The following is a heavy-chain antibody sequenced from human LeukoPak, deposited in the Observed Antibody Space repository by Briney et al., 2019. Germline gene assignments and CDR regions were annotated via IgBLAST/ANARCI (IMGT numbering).Heavy chain of an antibody. CDR3: ARAPTRGHNYFDP. CDR1: GFILSSYD. CDR2: IGPPGDT. D-gene: IGHD1-14*01. Sequence: GGSLRLSCAASGFILSSYDMHWVRQLPGKGLEYVSHIGPPGDTHYLDSVKGRFTISREDARNSLYLQMNNLRAGDTAVYYCARAPTRGHNYFDPWGQGTPVTVSS. V-gene: IGHV3-13*01. J-gene: IGHJ5*02.